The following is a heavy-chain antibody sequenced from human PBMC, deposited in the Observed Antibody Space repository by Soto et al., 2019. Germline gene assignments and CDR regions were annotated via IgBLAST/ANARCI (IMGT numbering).Heavy chain of an antibody. CDR3: AKPDS. V-gene: IGHV3-23*01. CDR1: GFTFSTYV. CDR2: IIGSGTST. Sequence: EVQLLESGGGLVQPGGYLRLSCAASGFTFSTYVMSWVRQAPGKGLEWVSTIIGSGTSTYYADSVKGRFTISRDNSRNTLYLQLNGLRAEDTAVYYCAKPDSWGQGTLVTVSS. J-gene: IGHJ4*02.